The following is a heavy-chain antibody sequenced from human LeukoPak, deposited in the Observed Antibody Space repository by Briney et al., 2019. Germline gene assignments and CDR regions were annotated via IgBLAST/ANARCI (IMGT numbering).Heavy chain of an antibody. V-gene: IGHV3-21*06. CDR3: ARDKSHPDYGGNSYYYYYGMDV. CDR2: ISGGSTYI. J-gene: IGHJ6*02. Sequence: GGSLRLSCAASGFTFSHYTMNWIRQAPGKGLEWVASISGGSTYIFYSPSVGGRVYPGSRGGRRFTVSRDDAKNTLFLQMNSLSAEDTAVYYCARDKSHPDYGGNSYYYYYGMDVWGQGTTVTVSS. CDR1: GFTFSHYT. D-gene: IGHD4-23*01.